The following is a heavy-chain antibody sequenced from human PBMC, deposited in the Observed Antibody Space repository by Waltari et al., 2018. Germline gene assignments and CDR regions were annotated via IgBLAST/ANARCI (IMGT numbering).Heavy chain of an antibody. Sequence: QVQLQESGPGLVKPSETLSLTCTVSGGPISSHYWSWIRQPPGKGLEWIGYIYYSGSTNYNPSLKSRVTISVDTSKNQFSLKLSSVTAADTAVYYCARYSSSLFDYWGQGTLVTVSS. V-gene: IGHV4-59*11. J-gene: IGHJ4*02. CDR3: ARYSSSLFDY. D-gene: IGHD6-13*01. CDR1: GGPISSHY. CDR2: IYYSGST.